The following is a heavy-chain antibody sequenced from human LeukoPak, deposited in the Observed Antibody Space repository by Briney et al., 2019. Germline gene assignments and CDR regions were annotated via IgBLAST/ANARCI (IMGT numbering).Heavy chain of an antibody. CDR3: AVSRGDYYDSSGYYPTDY. D-gene: IGHD3-22*01. CDR1: GYTFTGYY. V-gene: IGHV1-2*02. J-gene: IGHJ4*02. CDR2: INPNSGGT. Sequence: GASVKVSCKASGYTFTGYYMHWVRQAPGQGLEWMGWINPNSGGTNYAQKFQGRVTMTRDTSISTAYMELSRLRSDDTAVYYCAVSRGDYYDSSGYYPTDYWGQGTLVTVSS.